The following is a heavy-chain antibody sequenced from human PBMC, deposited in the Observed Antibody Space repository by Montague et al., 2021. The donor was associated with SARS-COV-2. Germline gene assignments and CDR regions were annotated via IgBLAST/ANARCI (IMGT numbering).Heavy chain of an antibody. CDR2: IYYSGST. CDR1: GDSISRYY. D-gene: IGHD1-26*01. CDR3: ARHTSATHPFFDS. Sequence: SETLSLTCTASGDSISRYYWTWIRQPPGKGLEWIGYIYYSGSTNYNPSLKSRVTISVDTSKNQFSLKLSSVTAADTAVYYCARHTSATHPFFDSWGQGTLVTVSS. V-gene: IGHV4-59*08. J-gene: IGHJ4*02.